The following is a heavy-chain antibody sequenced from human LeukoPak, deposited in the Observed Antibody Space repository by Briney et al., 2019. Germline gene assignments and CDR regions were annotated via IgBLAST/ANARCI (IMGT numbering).Heavy chain of an antibody. D-gene: IGHD6-13*01. V-gene: IGHV4-39*07. CDR1: GGSTSSSSYY. Sequence: PSETLSLTCTVSGGSTSSSSYYWGWIRQPPGKGLEWIGSIYYSGSTYNNPSLKSRVTISIDTSKNQFSLNLSSVTAADTAVYYCARVNYGSSWYIFDYWGQGTLVTVSS. J-gene: IGHJ4*02. CDR3: ARVNYGSSWYIFDY. CDR2: IYYSGST.